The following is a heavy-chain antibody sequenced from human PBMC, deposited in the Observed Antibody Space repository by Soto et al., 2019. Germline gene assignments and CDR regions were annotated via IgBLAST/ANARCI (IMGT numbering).Heavy chain of an antibody. V-gene: IGHV4-59*01. Sequence: SETLSLTCTVSGGSISSYYWSWIRQPPGKGLEWIGYIYYSGSTNYNPSLKSRVTISVDTSKNQFSLKLSSVTAADTAVYYCARDMSIAAAAPFHYYYYYMDVWGKGTTVTVSS. CDR2: IYYSGST. J-gene: IGHJ6*03. D-gene: IGHD6-13*01. CDR3: ARDMSIAAAAPFHYYYYYMDV. CDR1: GGSISSYY.